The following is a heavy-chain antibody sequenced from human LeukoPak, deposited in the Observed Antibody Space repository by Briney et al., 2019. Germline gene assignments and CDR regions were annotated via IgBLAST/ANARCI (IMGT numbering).Heavy chain of an antibody. V-gene: IGHV4-59*01. Sequence: SETLSHTRTGSGGSLSSYYWSWIRQPPGKGLEWIGYIYYSGSTNYNPSLKSRVTISVDTSKNQFSLKLSSATAADTAVYYCARVGIPDLMDGDLNWFDPWGQGTLVTVSS. D-gene: IGHD4-17*01. CDR1: GGSLSSYY. J-gene: IGHJ5*02. CDR3: ARVGIPDLMDGDLNWFDP. CDR2: IYYSGST.